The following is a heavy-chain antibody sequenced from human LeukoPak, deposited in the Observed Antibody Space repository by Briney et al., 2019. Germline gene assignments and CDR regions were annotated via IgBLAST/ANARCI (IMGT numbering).Heavy chain of an antibody. J-gene: IGHJ6*02. V-gene: IGHV1-69*05. Sequence: ASVKVSCKASGGTFSSYAISWVRQAPGQGLEWMGGIIPIFGTANYAQKLQGRVTMTTDTSTSTAYMELRSLRSDDTAVYYCARSGYCSSTSCYAYGLLNYYYYYGMDVWGQGTTVTVSS. D-gene: IGHD2-2*01. CDR3: ARSGYCSSTSCYAYGLLNYYYYYGMDV. CDR2: IIPIFGTA. CDR1: GGTFSSYA.